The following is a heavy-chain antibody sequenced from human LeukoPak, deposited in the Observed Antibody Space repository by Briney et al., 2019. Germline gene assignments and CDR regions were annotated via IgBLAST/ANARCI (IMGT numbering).Heavy chain of an antibody. D-gene: IGHD3-3*01. CDR1: GGTFSSYA. Sequence: ASVKVSCKASGGTFSSYAISWVRQAPGQGLEWMGGIIPIFGTANYAQKFQGRVTITADESTSTAYMELSSLRSEDTAVYYCAREGAGGFWSAFDIWGQGTMVTVSS. CDR3: AREGAGGFWSAFDI. V-gene: IGHV1-69*13. CDR2: IIPIFGTA. J-gene: IGHJ3*02.